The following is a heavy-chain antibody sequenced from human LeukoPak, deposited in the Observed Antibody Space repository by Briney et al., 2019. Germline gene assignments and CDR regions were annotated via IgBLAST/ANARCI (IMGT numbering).Heavy chain of an antibody. CDR1: GGSISSYY. CDR2: IYYSGST. J-gene: IGHJ4*02. Sequence: PSETLSLTCTVSGGSISSYYWSWLRQPPGKGLEWLGYIYYSGSTNYNPSLKSRVTISVDTSKNQFSLKLSSVTAADTAVYYCARDGGLEGYAPFDYWGQGTLVTVSS. D-gene: IGHD3-16*01. V-gene: IGHV4-59*01. CDR3: ARDGGLEGYAPFDY.